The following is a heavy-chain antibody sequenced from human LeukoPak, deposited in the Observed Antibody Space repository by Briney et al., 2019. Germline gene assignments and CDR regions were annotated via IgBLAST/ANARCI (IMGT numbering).Heavy chain of an antibody. J-gene: IGHJ4*02. CDR3: ARGSLGHDY. D-gene: IGHD3-3*02. CDR1: GFSVSGNY. Sequence: GGSLRLSCAASGFSVSGNYMTWVRQAPGKGLEWVSVIETGGRTYHADSVKGRFTLSRDNAKNTLYLQMNRLGVEDTAVYYCARGSLGHDYWGQGTLVTVSS. V-gene: IGHV3-66*01. CDR2: IETGGRT.